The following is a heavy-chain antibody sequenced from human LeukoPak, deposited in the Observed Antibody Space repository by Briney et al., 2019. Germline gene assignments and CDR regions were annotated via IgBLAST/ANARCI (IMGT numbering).Heavy chain of an antibody. V-gene: IGHV4-59*08. CDR2: IHYSGST. D-gene: IGHD3-22*01. CDR1: GGSISSHY. Sequence: PSETLSLTCTVSGGSISSHYGSWIRQPPGKGLEWIGYIHYSGSTNYNPSLKSRVTITVDTSKNQSSLKLSSVTAADTAVYYCARYSYYYDGSGYQYYFDYWGQGTLVTVSS. J-gene: IGHJ4*02. CDR3: ARYSYYYDGSGYQYYFDY.